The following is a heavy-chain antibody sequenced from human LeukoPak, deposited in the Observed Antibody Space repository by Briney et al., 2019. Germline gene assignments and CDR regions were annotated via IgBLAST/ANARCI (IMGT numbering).Heavy chain of an antibody. V-gene: IGHV1-69*13. D-gene: IGHD3-3*01. Sequence: SVKVSCKASGGTFSSYAISWVRQAPGQGLEWMGGIIPIFGTANYAQKFQGRVTITADESTSTAYMELSSLRAEDTAVYYCARGLDYDFWSPSAYWGQGTLVTVSS. CDR1: GGTFSSYA. CDR3: ARGLDYDFWSPSAY. J-gene: IGHJ4*02. CDR2: IIPIFGTA.